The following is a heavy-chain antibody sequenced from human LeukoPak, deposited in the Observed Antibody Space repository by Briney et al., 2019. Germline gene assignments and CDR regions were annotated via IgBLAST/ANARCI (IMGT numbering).Heavy chain of an antibody. CDR2: INPNSGGT. J-gene: IGHJ4*02. CDR3: ARVITIFGVVRRFDY. Sequence: GASVKVSCKASGYTFTGYYMHWVRQAPGQGLEWMGGINPNSGGTNYAQKFQGRVSMTRDTAICTASLELSRVSSGDKAVDLCARVITIFGVVRRFDYWGQGTLVTVSS. D-gene: IGHD3-3*01. V-gene: IGHV1-2*02. CDR1: GYTFTGYY.